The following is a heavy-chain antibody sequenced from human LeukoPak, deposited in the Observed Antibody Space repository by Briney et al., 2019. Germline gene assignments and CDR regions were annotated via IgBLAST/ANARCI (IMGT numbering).Heavy chain of an antibody. Sequence: PSETLSLTCTVSGGSVSSSNYYWSWIQQPPGKGLEWVGFFSYNVHSDYNPSLKSRVTISVDTSKNQFSLKLSSVTAADTAVYYCASGVVVIRNFDYWGQGTLVTVSS. CDR3: ASGVVVIRNFDY. J-gene: IGHJ4*02. CDR2: FSYNVHS. D-gene: IGHD3-22*01. CDR1: GGSVSSSNYY. V-gene: IGHV4-61*01.